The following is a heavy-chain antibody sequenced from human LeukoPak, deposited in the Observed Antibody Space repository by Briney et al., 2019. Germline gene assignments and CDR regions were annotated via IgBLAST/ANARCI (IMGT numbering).Heavy chain of an antibody. D-gene: IGHD3-22*01. V-gene: IGHV3-21*01. CDR2: ISSSSIYI. CDR1: GFSISSHS. Sequence: GGSLRLSCAASGFSISSHSMNWVRQAPGKGLEWVSSISSSSIYIYYADSVKGRFTISRDNAKNSLFLQMNSLRAEDTAVYYCARDRYYYDSSGGRGLDYWGQGTLVTVSS. CDR3: ARDRYYYDSSGGRGLDY. J-gene: IGHJ4*02.